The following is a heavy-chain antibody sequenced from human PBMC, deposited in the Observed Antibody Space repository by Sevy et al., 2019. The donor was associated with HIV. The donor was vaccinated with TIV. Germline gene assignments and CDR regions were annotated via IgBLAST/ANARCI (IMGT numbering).Heavy chain of an antibody. J-gene: IGHJ3*02. CDR2: ISGSGGST. CDR3: AKDEVPLHRDNWNAAAFDI. D-gene: IGHD1-20*01. V-gene: IGHV3-23*01. CDR1: GFTFSSYA. Sequence: GGSLRLSCAASGFTFSSYAMSWVRQAPGKGLEWVSAISGSGGSTYYADSVKGRFTISRDNYRNTLYLKMNSVRAEDTAVYYCAKDEVPLHRDNWNAAAFDIWGQGTMVTVSS.